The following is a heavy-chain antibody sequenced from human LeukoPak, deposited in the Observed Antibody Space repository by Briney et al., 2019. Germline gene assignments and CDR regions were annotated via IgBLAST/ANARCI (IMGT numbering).Heavy chain of an antibody. V-gene: IGHV3-30*02. CDR2: IRYDIKTK. Sequence: PGGSQRLSCAASGFTFSSCGMHWVRQAPGKGLEWVAFIRYDIKTKSYAESVRGRFPISRDNSNNTLYLEMNSLRPEDTAVYYCVKEASWSGYYITYYFDYWGLGTLVTVSS. CDR1: GFTFSSCG. CDR3: VKEASWSGYYITYYFDY. J-gene: IGHJ4*02. D-gene: IGHD3-3*01.